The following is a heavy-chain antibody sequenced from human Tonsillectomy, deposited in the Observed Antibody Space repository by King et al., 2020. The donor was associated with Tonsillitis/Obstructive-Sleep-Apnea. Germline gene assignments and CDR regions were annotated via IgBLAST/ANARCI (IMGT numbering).Heavy chain of an antibody. CDR3: ARASGTAVAGGYYYYMDV. V-gene: IGHV4-34*01. CDR2: MSHSGST. CDR1: GGSFSGYY. Sequence: VQLQQWGAGLSKPSETLSLTCAVYGGSFSGYYWSWIRQPPGKGLEWIGEMSHSGSTNYNQSLKSRVTISVDTSKNQFSLQLSSVTAADTAVYYCARASGTAVAGGYYYYMDVWGKGTPVTVSS. J-gene: IGHJ6*03. D-gene: IGHD6-19*01.